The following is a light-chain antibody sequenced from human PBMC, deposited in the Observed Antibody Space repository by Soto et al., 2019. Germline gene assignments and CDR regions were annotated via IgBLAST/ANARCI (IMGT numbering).Light chain of an antibody. V-gene: IGKV1-5*01. CDR2: DAS. CDR1: QSISSW. CDR3: QQYSSFPWT. Sequence: GDRVTITCRASQSISSWLAWFRQKPGKAPKLLIYDASSLQSGVPSRFSGSGSETEFTLTISSLQPDDFATYYCQQYSSFPWTFGQGTKVDIK. J-gene: IGKJ1*01.